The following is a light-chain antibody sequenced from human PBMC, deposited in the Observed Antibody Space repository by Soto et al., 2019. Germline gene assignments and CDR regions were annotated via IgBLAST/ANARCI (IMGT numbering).Light chain of an antibody. CDR1: TSNIGTNY. CDR3: AGWDERLRGV. Sequence: QSVLTQPPSVSGTPGQAVVLSCSGGTSNIGTNYVYWFQQFPGTAPKLLIYQNDQRPSGVPERFSGSKSGTSASLAINGLRPEDEADYYCAGWDERLRGVFGGGTKLIVL. CDR2: QND. J-gene: IGLJ3*02. V-gene: IGLV1-47*01.